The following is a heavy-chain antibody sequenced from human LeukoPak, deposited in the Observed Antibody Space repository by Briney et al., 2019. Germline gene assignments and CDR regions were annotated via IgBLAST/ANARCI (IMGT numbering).Heavy chain of an antibody. V-gene: IGHV4-61*02. CDR3: ARDGYNYLHTNGYDY. CDR1: GGSISSSIYY. J-gene: IGHJ4*02. Sequence: PSETLSLTCTVSGGSISSSIYYWTWIRQPAGKGLEWIGRISSSGTTDYNPSLKSRVSISVDTSRNQFSLKLSSVTAADTAVYYCARDGYNYLHTNGYDYWGQGTLVTVSS. CDR2: ISSSGTT. D-gene: IGHD5-24*01.